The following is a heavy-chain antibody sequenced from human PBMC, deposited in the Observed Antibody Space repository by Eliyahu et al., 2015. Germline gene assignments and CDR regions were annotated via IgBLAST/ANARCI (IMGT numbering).Heavy chain of an antibody. D-gene: IGHD6-25*01. V-gene: IGHV3-30*01. CDR3: ARLVLGFIAPADY. J-gene: IGHJ4*02. CDR2: ISYDGSNK. Sequence: QVQLVESGGGVVQXGRSLRLSCAASGFXSSSYAMHWXRQAPGKGLEWVAVISYDGSNKYYADSVKGRFTISRDNSKNTLYLQMNSLRAEDTAVYYCARLVLGFIAPADYWGQGTLVTVSS. CDR1: GFXSSSYA.